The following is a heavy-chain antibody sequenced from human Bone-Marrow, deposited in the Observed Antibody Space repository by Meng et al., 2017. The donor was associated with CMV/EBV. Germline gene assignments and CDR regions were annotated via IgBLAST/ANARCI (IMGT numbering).Heavy chain of an antibody. V-gene: IGHV1-18*01. CDR1: GYTFTSYG. CDR2: ISAYNGNT. D-gene: IGHD3-3*01. CDR3: ARDLADYDLWSGPPGDY. Sequence: ASVKVFCKASGYTFTSYGISWVRPAPVQRLEWRGWISAYNGNTNYTQKLQGRVTMTTDTTTSTAYMELRSLRSDDTAVYYCARDLADYDLWSGPPGDYWGQGTLVTVSS. J-gene: IGHJ4*02.